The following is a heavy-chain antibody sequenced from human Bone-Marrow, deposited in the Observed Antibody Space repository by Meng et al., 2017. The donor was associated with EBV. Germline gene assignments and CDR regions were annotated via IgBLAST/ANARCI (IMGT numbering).Heavy chain of an antibody. J-gene: IGHJ4*02. CDR1: GFTFTNYG. D-gene: IGHD3-16*01. V-gene: IGHV3-33*01. Sequence: VQLVESGGGVVQPGGSLGLSGAASGFTFTNYGRHWVRQAPGKGLEWVALIWYDGSNEFYADSVKGRFTISRDNSKNTLYLQMNNLRAEDTALYYCASSTPGGRPDYWGQGTLVTVSS. CDR2: IWYDGSNE. CDR3: ASSTPGGRPDY.